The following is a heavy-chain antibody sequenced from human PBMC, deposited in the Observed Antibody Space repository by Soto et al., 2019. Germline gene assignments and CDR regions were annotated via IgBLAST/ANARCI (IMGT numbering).Heavy chain of an antibody. CDR1: GFTFGEYA. J-gene: IGHJ6*02. D-gene: IGHD3-3*01. Sequence: EVQLVESGGGLVQPGRSLRLSCAASGFTFGEYAMHCVLQAPGPGLEGVSGISWNSVTIGYADSVKGRITISRDNAKNSLYLQMNSLRDEDTAFYYCEKDFWSGFSIYGLDVWGQGTTVTVSS. CDR2: ISWNSVTI. CDR3: EKDFWSGFSIYGLDV. V-gene: IGHV3-9*01.